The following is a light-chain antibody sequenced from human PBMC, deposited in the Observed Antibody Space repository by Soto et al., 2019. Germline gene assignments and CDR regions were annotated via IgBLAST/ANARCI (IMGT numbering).Light chain of an antibody. CDR2: EVS. CDR3: ASLTTTNFV. Sequence: SALTQPASVSGSPGQSITISCTGTSSDVGAYNLVSWYQHHPDKAPKPMISEVSNRPSGVSDRFSGSKSGNTASLTVSGLQAEDEADYYCASLTTTNFVFGTGTKVTVL. J-gene: IGLJ1*01. CDR1: SSDVGAYNL. V-gene: IGLV2-14*01.